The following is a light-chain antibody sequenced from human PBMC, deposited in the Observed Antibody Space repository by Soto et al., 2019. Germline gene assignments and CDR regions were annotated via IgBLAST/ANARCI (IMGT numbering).Light chain of an antibody. V-gene: IGKV3-20*01. J-gene: IGKJ3*01. Sequence: EIVLTQSPGTLSFSPGERATLSCRASQSVSSSYLAWYQQKPGQAPRLLIYGASGRATGIPDRFSGSRSGTDFTLTISRLEPEDFAVYYCQQYGSSPPFTFGPGNKVDIK. CDR3: QQYGSSPPFT. CDR2: GAS. CDR1: QSVSSSY.